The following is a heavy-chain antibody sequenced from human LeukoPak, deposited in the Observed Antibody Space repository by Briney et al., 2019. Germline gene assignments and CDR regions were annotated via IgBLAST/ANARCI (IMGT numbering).Heavy chain of an antibody. Sequence: PGGSLRLSCAASGFTFRSYGMSWVRQAPGKGLEWLSAISASGGSTNYADSVKGRFTISRDNSKNTLYLQMKSLRADDTALYYCAKNRDSSGPWGQGTLVTVSS. CDR1: GFTFRSYG. CDR3: AKNRDSSGP. J-gene: IGHJ5*02. D-gene: IGHD6-19*01. CDR2: ISASGGST. V-gene: IGHV3-23*01.